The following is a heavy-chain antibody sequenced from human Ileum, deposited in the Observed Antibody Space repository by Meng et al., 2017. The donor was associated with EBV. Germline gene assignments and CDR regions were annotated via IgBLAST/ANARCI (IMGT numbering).Heavy chain of an antibody. CDR1: GYTFTSYA. CDR2: INAGNGNT. CDR3: ASHALWQQTFDY. J-gene: IGHJ4*02. Sequence: QVQRVQSGAEVKKPGASVQVSCKASGYTFTSYAMHWVRQAPGQRLEWMGWINAGNGNTKYSQKFQGRVTITRDTSASTAYMELSSLRSEDTAVYYCASHALWQQTFDYWGQGTLVTVSS. V-gene: IGHV1-3*01. D-gene: IGHD2-21*01.